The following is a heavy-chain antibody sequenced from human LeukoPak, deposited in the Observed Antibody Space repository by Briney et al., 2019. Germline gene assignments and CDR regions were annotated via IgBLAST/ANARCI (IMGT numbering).Heavy chain of an antibody. D-gene: IGHD3-3*01. Sequence: GASVKVSCKASGGTFSSYAISWVRQAPGQGLEWMGGIIPIFGTVNYAQKFQGRVTITTDESTSTAYMELSSLRSEDTAVYYCARVVLSGYYAEVWFDPWGQGTLVTVSS. CDR1: GGTFSSYA. CDR3: ARVVLSGYYAEVWFDP. CDR2: IIPIFGTV. V-gene: IGHV1-69*05. J-gene: IGHJ5*02.